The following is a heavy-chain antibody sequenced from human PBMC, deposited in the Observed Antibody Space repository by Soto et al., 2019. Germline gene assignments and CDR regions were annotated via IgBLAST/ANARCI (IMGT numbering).Heavy chain of an antibody. CDR1: GGSFSGYY. D-gene: IGHD6-19*01. CDR3: ARRGECSGRVLF. CDR2: INHSGST. J-gene: IGHJ4*02. Sequence: QVRLQQWGAGLLKPSETLSLTCAVYGGSFSGYYWSWIRQPPGKGLEWIGAINHSGSTNYNPSLKERIPITINTAKNPFLLEVSSCAGAEPAVEYCARRGECSGRVLFWGQGTLVTVSS. V-gene: IGHV4-34*01.